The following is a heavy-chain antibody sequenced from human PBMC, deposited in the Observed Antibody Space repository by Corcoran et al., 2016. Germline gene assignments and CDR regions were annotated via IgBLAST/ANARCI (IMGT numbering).Heavy chain of an antibody. CDR1: GFTFSNAW. Sequence: EVQLVESGGGLVKPGGSLRLSCAASGFTFSNAWMSWVRQAPGKGLEWVGRIKSKTDGGPTDYAEPVKGRFTISRDDAKNTLYLQMNSLKTEDSAVDDCTKDESIAAAGTVYWGQGTLVTVSS. CDR2: IKSKTDGGPT. V-gene: IGHV3-15*01. CDR3: TKDESIAAAGTVY. D-gene: IGHD6-13*01. J-gene: IGHJ4*02.